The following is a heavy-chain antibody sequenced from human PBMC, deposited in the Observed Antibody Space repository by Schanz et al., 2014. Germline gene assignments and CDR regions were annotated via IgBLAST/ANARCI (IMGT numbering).Heavy chain of an antibody. V-gene: IGHV3-48*01. CDR1: GFTFSSHS. Sequence: DVQLVESGGNLVQPGGSLRLSCVASGFTFSSHSMNWVRQAPGQGLEWLSYISGSGNTIYYADSVKGRFTISRDNAKNTMYLQMNSLRAEDTAVYYCVKDLQRELLRDDHYYGMDVWGQGTTVTVSS. D-gene: IGHD1-26*01. CDR2: ISGSGNTI. J-gene: IGHJ6*02. CDR3: VKDLQRELLRDDHYYGMDV.